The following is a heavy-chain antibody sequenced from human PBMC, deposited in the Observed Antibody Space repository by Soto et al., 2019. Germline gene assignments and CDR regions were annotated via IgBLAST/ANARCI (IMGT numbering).Heavy chain of an antibody. Sequence: QVQLQQWGAGLLKPSETLSLTCAVYGGSFSGYYWSWIRQPPGKGLEWIGEINHSGSTNYNPSLKSRVTISVDTSKNQFSLKLSSVTAADTAVYYCAIRAGKDTAMVTALFDYWGQGTLVTASS. J-gene: IGHJ4*02. CDR2: INHSGST. D-gene: IGHD5-18*01. CDR1: GGSFSGYY. CDR3: AIRAGKDTAMVTALFDY. V-gene: IGHV4-34*01.